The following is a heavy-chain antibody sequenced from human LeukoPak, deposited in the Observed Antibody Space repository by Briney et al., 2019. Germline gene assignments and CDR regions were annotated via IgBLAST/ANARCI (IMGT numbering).Heavy chain of an antibody. CDR2: IDATGAST. CDR3: ARYNSFTGFDL. V-gene: IGHV3-23*01. D-gene: IGHD1-20*01. CDR1: GFTFSSYA. J-gene: IGHJ4*02. Sequence: TGGSLRLSCAASGFTFSSYAMNWVRQAPGKGLERVSGIDATGASTYYADSVKGRFTVCRDNSKNTLCLQMNSLRAEDTAVYFCARYNSFTGFDLWGQGTLVTVSS.